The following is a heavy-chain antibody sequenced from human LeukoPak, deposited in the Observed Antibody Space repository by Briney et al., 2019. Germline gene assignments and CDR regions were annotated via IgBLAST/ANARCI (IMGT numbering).Heavy chain of an antibody. V-gene: IGHV3-21*01. Sequence: TGGSLRLSCAASGFTFTSYSMNWVRQAPGKGLEWVSSISSSSSYIYYAGSVKGRFTISRDNAKNSLYLQMNSLRAEDTAVYYCARDVSVGWFGELNNWFDPWGQGTLVTVSS. CDR2: ISSSSSYI. D-gene: IGHD3-10*01. J-gene: IGHJ5*02. CDR3: ARDVSVGWFGELNNWFDP. CDR1: GFTFTSYS.